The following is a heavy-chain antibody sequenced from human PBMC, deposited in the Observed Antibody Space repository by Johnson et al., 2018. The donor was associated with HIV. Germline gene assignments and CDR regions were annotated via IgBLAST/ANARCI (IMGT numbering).Heavy chain of an antibody. CDR2: ISYDGSNK. V-gene: IGHV3-30*03. CDR3: ARRGPPQVDAFDI. J-gene: IGHJ3*02. CDR1: GFTFSSYG. Sequence: QVQLVESGGGLIQPGRSLRLSCAASGFTFSSYGMHWVRQAPGKGLEWVAVISYDGSNKYYADSVKGRFTISRDNSKNTLYLQMNSLRAEDTAVYYCARRGPPQVDAFDIWGQGTMVTVSS. D-gene: IGHD3-16*01.